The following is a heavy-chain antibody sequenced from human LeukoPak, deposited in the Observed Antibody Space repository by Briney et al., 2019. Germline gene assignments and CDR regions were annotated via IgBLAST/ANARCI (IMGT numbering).Heavy chain of an antibody. Sequence: SETLSLTCTVSVVSMSSSCWSLIRQPPGKGLEWIGYLFHNGSPNFNPTLKSRVTMSVDTSRNQFSLKLNSVTAADTAVYYCGRDFYGSIDYWSQGTLVTVSS. CDR2: LFHNGSP. CDR1: VVSMSSSC. CDR3: GRDFYGSIDY. D-gene: IGHD2/OR15-2a*01. V-gene: IGHV4-59*01. J-gene: IGHJ4*02.